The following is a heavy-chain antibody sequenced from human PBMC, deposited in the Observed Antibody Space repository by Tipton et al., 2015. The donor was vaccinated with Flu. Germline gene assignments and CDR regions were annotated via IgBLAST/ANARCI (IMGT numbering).Heavy chain of an antibody. CDR3: VRPATAYNSDDY. CDR1: GYILSSDW. CDR2: IYPGNSDI. Sequence: VQLVQSGAEVTKPGKSLRISCEASGYILSSDWIGWVRQMPGKGLEWMGMIYPGNSDIRYGPSSHGQVTMSVDNSISTVYLQWSSLETADTAVYYCVRPATAYNSDDYWGQGILVTVSS. V-gene: IGHV5-51*03. J-gene: IGHJ4*02. D-gene: IGHD6-25*01.